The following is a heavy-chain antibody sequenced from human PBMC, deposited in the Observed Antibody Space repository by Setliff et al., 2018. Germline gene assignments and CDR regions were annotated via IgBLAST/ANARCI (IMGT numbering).Heavy chain of an antibody. Sequence: GGSLRLSCAASGLIFTSYSMNWVRQAPGKGLEWVSSISSSSAYIYYADSVKGRFTISRDNAKNSVYPQMNSLRAEDTAVYYCARRPRTVVVEEDYWGQGILVTVSS. CDR1: GLIFTSYS. V-gene: IGHV3-21*01. CDR2: ISSSSAYI. CDR3: ARRPRTVVVEEDY. D-gene: IGHD2-15*01. J-gene: IGHJ4*02.